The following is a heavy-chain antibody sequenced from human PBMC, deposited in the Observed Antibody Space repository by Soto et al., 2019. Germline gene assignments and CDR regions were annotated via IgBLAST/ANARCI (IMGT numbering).Heavy chain of an antibody. CDR3: AKTAGANPFDY. V-gene: IGHV1-46*01. CDR1: GYTFTSYY. J-gene: IGHJ4*02. Sequence: ASVKVSCKASGYTFTSYYMHWVRQAPGQGLEWMGVINPTGGSTTYAQKFHGRVTMTRDTATSTVYMELSSLRSEDTAVYYCAKTAGANPFDYWGQGTLVTVSS. D-gene: IGHD1-26*01. CDR2: INPTGGST.